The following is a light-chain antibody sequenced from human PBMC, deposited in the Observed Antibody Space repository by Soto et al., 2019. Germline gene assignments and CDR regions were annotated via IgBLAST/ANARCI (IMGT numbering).Light chain of an antibody. V-gene: IGLV6-57*01. CDR2: EDN. CDR1: SGSIASNY. Sequence: NFMLTQPHSVSESPGKTVTISCTRSSGSIASNYVQWYQQRPGSSPTTVIYEDNQRPSGVPDRFSGSIHSSSNSASLTISGLETEDEADYYCQSYDATNQVFGGGTKLTVL. J-gene: IGLJ3*02. CDR3: QSYDATNQV.